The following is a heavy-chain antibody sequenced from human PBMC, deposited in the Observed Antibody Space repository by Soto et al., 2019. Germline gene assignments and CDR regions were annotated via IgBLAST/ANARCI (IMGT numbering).Heavy chain of an antibody. J-gene: IGHJ5*01. V-gene: IGHV1-8*01. Sequence: QVQRVQSGAEVKTPGASVKVSCKASGYTFASYDINWVRQAPGQGLEWMGWMNPNSGNTGYAQKFQGRLTMTGDTALSIAHMELSSLRNEDTAVYYCARSDGYNFNWLDSWGQGTLVTVSA. CDR3: ARSDGYNFNWLDS. D-gene: IGHD2-21*01. CDR2: MNPNSGNT. CDR1: GYTFASYD.